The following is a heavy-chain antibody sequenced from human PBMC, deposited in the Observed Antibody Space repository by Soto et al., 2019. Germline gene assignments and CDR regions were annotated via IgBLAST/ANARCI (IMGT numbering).Heavy chain of an antibody. J-gene: IGHJ5*02. CDR2: ISGSGGST. CDR3: AKELGYSSIRRGWFDP. D-gene: IGHD6-13*01. Sequence: PGGSLRLSCAASGFTFSSYAMSWVRQAPGKGLEWVSAISGSGGSTYYADSVKGRFTIFRDNSKNTLYLQMNSLRAEDTAVYYCAKELGYSSIRRGWFDPWGQGTLVTVSS. CDR1: GFTFSSYA. V-gene: IGHV3-23*01.